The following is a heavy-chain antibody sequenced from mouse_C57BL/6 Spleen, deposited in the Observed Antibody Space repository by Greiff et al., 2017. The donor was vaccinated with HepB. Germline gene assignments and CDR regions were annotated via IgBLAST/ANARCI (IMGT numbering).Heavy chain of an antibody. Sequence: DVKLQESGPGLVKPSQSLSLTCSVTGYSITSGYYWNWIRQFPGNKLEWMGYISYDGSNNYNPSLKNRISITRDTSKNQFFLKLNSVTTEDTATYYCARDQVWVYYDYFDYWGQGTTLTVSS. CDR1: GYSITSGYY. V-gene: IGHV3-6*01. J-gene: IGHJ2*01. CDR3: ARDQVWVYYDYFDY. D-gene: IGHD1-1*01. CDR2: ISYDGSN.